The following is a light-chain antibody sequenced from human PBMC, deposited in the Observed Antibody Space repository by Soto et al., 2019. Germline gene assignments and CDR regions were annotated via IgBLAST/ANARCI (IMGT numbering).Light chain of an antibody. Sequence: DLQMTQSPSTLSASVGDRVTITCRASQSISSWLAWYQQKPGKAPKLLIYDASSLDSGVPSRFSGSGSGTEFTLTISSLQPDDFATYYCQQYNSYSFTFGPGTKVDIK. J-gene: IGKJ3*01. CDR3: QQYNSYSFT. V-gene: IGKV1-5*01. CDR1: QSISSW. CDR2: DAS.